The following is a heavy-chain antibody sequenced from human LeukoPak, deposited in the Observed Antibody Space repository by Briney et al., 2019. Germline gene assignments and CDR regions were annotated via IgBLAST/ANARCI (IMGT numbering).Heavy chain of an antibody. J-gene: IGHJ1*01. CDR3: ARVTYSSGLEYFQH. Sequence: PGGSLRLSCAASGFTFSSYSMNWVRQAPGKGLEWVSYISSSSSTIYYADSVKGRFTISRDNAKNSLYLQMNSLRAEDTAVYYCARVTYSSGLEYFQHWGQGTLVTVSS. CDR1: GFTFSSYS. V-gene: IGHV3-48*04. CDR2: ISSSSSTI. D-gene: IGHD6-19*01.